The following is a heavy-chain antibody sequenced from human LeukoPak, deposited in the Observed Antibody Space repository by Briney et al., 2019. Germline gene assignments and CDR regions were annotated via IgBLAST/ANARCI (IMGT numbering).Heavy chain of an antibody. CDR3: AKARYYYDSSVPYYFDY. CDR2: ISGSGGST. D-gene: IGHD3-22*01. V-gene: IGHV3-23*01. CDR1: GFTFSSYA. J-gene: IGHJ4*02. Sequence: GGSLRLSCAASGFTFSSYAMSWVRQAPGKGLEWVSAISGSGGSTYYADSVKGRFTISRVNSKNTLYLQMNSLRAEDTAVYYCAKARYYYDSSVPYYFDYWGQGTLVTVSS.